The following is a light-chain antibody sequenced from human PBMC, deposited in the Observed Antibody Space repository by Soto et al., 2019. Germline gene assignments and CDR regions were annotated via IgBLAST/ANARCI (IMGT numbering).Light chain of an antibody. CDR2: SNN. Sequence: QPVLTQPPSASGTPGQRVTISCSGSSSNIGSNTVNWYQQLPGTAPKLLIYSNNQRPSGVPDRFSGSKSGTSASLAISGLQSEDDADYYCAAWDDSLNGVVFGGGTKVTVL. CDR3: AAWDDSLNGVV. J-gene: IGLJ2*01. V-gene: IGLV1-44*01. CDR1: SSNIGSNT.